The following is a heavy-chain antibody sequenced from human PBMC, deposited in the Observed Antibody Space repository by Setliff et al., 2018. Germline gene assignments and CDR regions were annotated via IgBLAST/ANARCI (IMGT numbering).Heavy chain of an antibody. CDR1: GFRFNGHG. J-gene: IGHJ4*02. V-gene: IGHV3-20*01. D-gene: IGHD6-19*01. CDR2: INWDGRSI. CDR3: VRLGTVAAGD. Sequence: GGSLRLSCAASGFRFNGHGMNWVRQAPGKGLEWVSGINWDGRSIGYADSVKGRFTISRDNAKNSLYLQMNSLRVEDTALYHCVRLGTVAAGDWGQGTLVTVSS.